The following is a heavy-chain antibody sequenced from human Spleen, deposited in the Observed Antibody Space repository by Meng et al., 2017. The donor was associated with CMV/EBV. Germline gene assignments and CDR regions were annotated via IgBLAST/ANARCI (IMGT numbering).Heavy chain of an antibody. J-gene: IGHJ4*02. CDR2: ISYDAGNK. V-gene: IGHV3-30*04. Sequence: CAASGFTFSRYAMHWVRQAPGKGLEWVAAISYDAGNKYYADSVEGRFTISRDNSKNTLYLQMNSLRTEDTAVYYCARDSVVVIARWDYWGQGTLVTVSS. CDR1: GFTFSRYA. D-gene: IGHD2-21*01. CDR3: ARDSVVVIARWDY.